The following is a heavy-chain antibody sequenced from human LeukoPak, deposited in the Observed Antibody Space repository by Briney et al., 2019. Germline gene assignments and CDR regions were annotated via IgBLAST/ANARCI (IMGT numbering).Heavy chain of an antibody. CDR1: GGSISSSSYY. CDR2: IYYSGST. CDR3: ARQGSRGRPLDY. J-gene: IGHJ4*02. Sequence: PSETLSLTCKVSGGSISSSSYYWGWIRQPPGKGLEWIGNIYYSGSTYYNPSLKSRVTISVDTSKNQFSLKLSSVTAADTAVYYCARQGSRGRPLDYWDQGTLVTVSS. V-gene: IGHV4-39*01. D-gene: IGHD1-14*01.